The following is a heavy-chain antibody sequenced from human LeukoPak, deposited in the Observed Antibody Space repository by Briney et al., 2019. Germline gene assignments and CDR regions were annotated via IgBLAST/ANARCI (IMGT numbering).Heavy chain of an antibody. CDR1: GYTFTSYG. J-gene: IGHJ4*02. D-gene: IGHD3-10*01. V-gene: IGHV1-18*01. Sequence: EASVKVSCTASGYTFTSYGISWVRQAPGQGLEWMGWISAYNGNTNYAQKLQGRVTMTTDTSTSTAYMELRSLRSDDTAVYYCARDCISRITMVRGAYRGCVNYFDYWGQGTLVTVSS. CDR3: ARDCISRITMVRGAYRGCVNYFDY. CDR2: ISAYNGNT.